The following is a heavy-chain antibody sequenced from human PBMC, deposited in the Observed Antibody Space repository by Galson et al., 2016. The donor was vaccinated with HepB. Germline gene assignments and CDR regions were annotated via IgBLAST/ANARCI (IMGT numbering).Heavy chain of an antibody. J-gene: IGHJ6*02. D-gene: IGHD3-10*01. Sequence: SLRLSCAASGFTFSRYDMHWVRQATGEGLEWVSGIGSAGDTYYLGSVKGRFTISRENAKNFLYLQMNSLRAGDTAVYYCAREGFGDVHYGMDVWGQGTTVTVSS. CDR1: GFTFSRYD. CDR2: IGSAGDT. CDR3: AREGFGDVHYGMDV. V-gene: IGHV3-13*04.